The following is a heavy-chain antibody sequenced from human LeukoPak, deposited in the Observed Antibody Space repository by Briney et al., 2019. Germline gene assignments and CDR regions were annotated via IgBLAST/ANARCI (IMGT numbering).Heavy chain of an antibody. V-gene: IGHV3-30*07. CDR3: ARRCPDFWSGCYYMGV. D-gene: IGHD3-3*01. Sequence: GRALRVSCVPSGFSFSHYALRRVRPAPHKGLEWVAVISYDRNHKSYADSVKGRFNISRDNAKNSLYLQMNSLRAEDTAVYYCARRCPDFWSGCYYMGVWGKGTTVTVSS. CDR2: ISYDRNHK. CDR1: GFSFSHYA. J-gene: IGHJ6*03.